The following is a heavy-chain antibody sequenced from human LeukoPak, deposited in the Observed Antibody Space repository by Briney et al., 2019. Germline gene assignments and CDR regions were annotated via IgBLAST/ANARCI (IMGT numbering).Heavy chain of an antibody. D-gene: IGHD3-3*01. Sequence: GGSLRLSCAASGFTFSSYSMNWVRQAPGKGLEWVSYISSSSSTIYYADSVKGRFTISRDNAKNSLYLQMNSLRDEDTAVYYCARDHLGLRFLEWPTFDYWGQGTLVTVSS. CDR2: ISSSSSTI. J-gene: IGHJ4*02. CDR1: GFTFSSYS. CDR3: ARDHLGLRFLEWPTFDY. V-gene: IGHV3-48*02.